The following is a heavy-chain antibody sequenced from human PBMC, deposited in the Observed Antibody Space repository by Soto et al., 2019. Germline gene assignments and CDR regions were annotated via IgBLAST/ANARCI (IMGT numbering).Heavy chain of an antibody. V-gene: IGHV3-74*01. D-gene: IGHD2-2*01. J-gene: IGHJ5*02. Sequence: TGGSLRLSCAASGFTFSSYWMHWVRQAPGKGLVWVSRINSDGSSTSYADSVKGRFTISRDNAKNTLYLQMNSLRAEDTAVYYCARDARGGGYCSSTSCPPGNWFDPWGQGTLVTVSS. CDR3: ARDARGGGYCSSTSCPPGNWFDP. CDR2: INSDGSST. CDR1: GFTFSSYW.